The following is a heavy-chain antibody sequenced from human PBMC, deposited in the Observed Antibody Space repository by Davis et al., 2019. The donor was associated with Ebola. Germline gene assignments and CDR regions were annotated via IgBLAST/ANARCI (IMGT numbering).Heavy chain of an antibody. V-gene: IGHV3-30*04. D-gene: IGHD3-3*01. CDR2: VSHSEREK. J-gene: IGHJ4*02. CDR1: GFTFRNYA. CDR3: ARAVFHEVLDY. Sequence: GESLKISCAASGFTFRNYAMHWVRQAPGKGLEWVAVVSHSEREKFYADSVKGRFTISRDNSENTLYLQMNSPTADDTAVYYCARAVFHEVLDYWGQGTPVTVSS.